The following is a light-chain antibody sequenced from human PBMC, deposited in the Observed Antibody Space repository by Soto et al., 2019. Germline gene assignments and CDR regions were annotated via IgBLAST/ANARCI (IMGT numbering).Light chain of an antibody. CDR2: KAS. J-gene: IGKJ1*01. CDR1: QSISSW. CDR3: QQYSTYYRT. Sequence: DMQITQSPSTLSASVGDRVTITCRASQSISSWLAWYQQKPGKAPKLLHYKASNLVSGVPSRFSGSGSGTEFTLPVRSLQTDDFATDYCQQYSTYYRTFGQGTRVEIE. V-gene: IGKV1-5*03.